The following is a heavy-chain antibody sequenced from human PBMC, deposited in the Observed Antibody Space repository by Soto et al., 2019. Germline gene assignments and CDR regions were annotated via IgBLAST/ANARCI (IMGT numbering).Heavy chain of an antibody. CDR1: GFTFDDYA. V-gene: IGHV3-9*01. CDR2: ISWNSGSI. Sequence: GGSLRLSCAASGFTFDDYAMHWVRQAPGKGLEWVSGISWNSGSIGYADSVKGRFTISRDNAKNSLYLQMNSLRAEDTALYYCAKDIVRYGYYYGMDVWGQGTTVTVSS. J-gene: IGHJ6*02. D-gene: IGHD1-20*01. CDR3: AKDIVRYGYYYGMDV.